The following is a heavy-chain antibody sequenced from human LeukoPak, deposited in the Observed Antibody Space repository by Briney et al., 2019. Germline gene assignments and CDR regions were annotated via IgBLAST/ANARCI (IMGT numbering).Heavy chain of an antibody. CDR2: INPGGDNT. V-gene: IGHV1-46*01. D-gene: IGHD5-24*01. CDR3: ARIRDGYNDAYDI. Sequence: ASVKVSCKASGYTFTSYYMHWVRQAPGQGLEWMGLINPGGDNTNYAQNFQGRVTMTRDTSASTVYMELSSLRSEDTAIYYCARIRDGYNDAYDIWGRGTVVTVPS. CDR1: GYTFTSYY. J-gene: IGHJ3*02.